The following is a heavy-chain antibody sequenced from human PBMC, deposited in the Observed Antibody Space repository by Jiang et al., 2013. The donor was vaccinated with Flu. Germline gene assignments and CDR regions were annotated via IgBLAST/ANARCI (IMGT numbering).Heavy chain of an antibody. V-gene: IGHV1-2*04. Sequence: GAEVKKPGASVKVSCKASGYTFIGYYMHWVRQAPGQGLEWMGWINPNSGGTNYAQKFQGWVTMTRDTSISTAYMELSRLRSDDTAVYYCARTGRDGATVTAHYYYGMDVWGQGTTVTVSS. CDR2: INPNSGGT. CDR3: ARTGRDGATVTAHYYYGMDV. D-gene: IGHD4-17*01. CDR1: GYTFIGYY. J-gene: IGHJ6*02.